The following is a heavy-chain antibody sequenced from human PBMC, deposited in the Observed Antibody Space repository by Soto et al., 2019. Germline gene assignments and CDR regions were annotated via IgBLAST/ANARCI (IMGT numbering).Heavy chain of an antibody. D-gene: IGHD3-10*01. J-gene: IGHJ6*02. CDR2: IIPIFGTA. V-gene: IGHV1-69*13. Sequence: SVKVSCKASGCTFSSYAVSWVRQAPGQGLEWMGGIIPIFGTANYAQKFQGRVTITADESTSTAYMELSSLRSEDTAVYYCARQYYYCPGSPTDYFGMDVWGQGTTVTVSS. CDR1: GCTFSSYA. CDR3: ARQYYYCPGSPTDYFGMDV.